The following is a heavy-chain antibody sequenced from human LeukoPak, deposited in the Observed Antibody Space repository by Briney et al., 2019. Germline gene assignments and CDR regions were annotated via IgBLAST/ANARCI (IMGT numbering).Heavy chain of an antibody. CDR3: AKVGPRWGRGGYYYYYMDV. D-gene: IGHD3/OR15-3a*01. J-gene: IGHJ6*03. Sequence: PGGSLRLSCAASGFTFSSYAMSWVRQAPGKGLEWVSAISGSGGSTYYADSVKGRFTISRDNSKNTLYLQMNSLRAEDTAVYYCAKVGPRWGRGGYYYYYMDVWGKGTTVTISS. CDR2: ISGSGGST. V-gene: IGHV3-23*01. CDR1: GFTFSSYA.